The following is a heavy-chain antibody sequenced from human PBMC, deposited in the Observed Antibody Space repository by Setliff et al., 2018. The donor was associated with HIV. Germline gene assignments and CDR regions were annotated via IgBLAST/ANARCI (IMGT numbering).Heavy chain of an antibody. CDR3: AKGAGFYGDYTFDY. Sequence: PSETLSLTCTVSGASISSHYWSWIRQSPGRELEWIGYIYSTGSTNYNPSLQSRVSISMDASKNNLSLKVTSVTSADTAVYYCAKGAGFYGDYTFDYWGQGHLVTVSS. CDR2: IYSTGST. D-gene: IGHD4-17*01. CDR1: GASISSHY. V-gene: IGHV4-59*11. J-gene: IGHJ4*02.